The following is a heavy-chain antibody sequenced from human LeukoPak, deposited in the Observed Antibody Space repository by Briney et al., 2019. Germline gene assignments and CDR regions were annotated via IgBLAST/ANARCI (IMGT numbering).Heavy chain of an antibody. V-gene: IGHV4-38-2*02. D-gene: IGHD3-10*01. CDR3: ARSGPYYYHYLDV. CDR1: GYSLTNGYY. CDR2: VYHSGST. Sequence: PSETLSLTCTVSGYSLTNGYYWVWIRQPPGKGLEWIGAVYHSGSTHYNPSLRSRVATSVDTSKNQFSLKLSSVTAADTAVYFCARSGPYYYHYLDVWGKGTTVTVSS. J-gene: IGHJ6*03.